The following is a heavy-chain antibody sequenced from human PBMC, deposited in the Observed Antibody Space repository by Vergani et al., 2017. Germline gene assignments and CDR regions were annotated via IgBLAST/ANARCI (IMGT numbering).Heavy chain of an antibody. V-gene: IGHV3-11*04. CDR1: GFTFSDYY. CDR3: ARGCSSTTCNYSHAMDV. Sequence: QLEESGGGFVKAGGSLRLSCAASGFTFSDYYMTWIRQGPGKGLECVSFISSSGRTVQYADSVKGRFTISRDNAKNSLYLQMSSLRGEDTAVYYCARGCSSTTCNYSHAMDVWGQGTTVTVSS. J-gene: IGHJ6*02. CDR2: ISSSGRTV. D-gene: IGHD2/OR15-2a*01.